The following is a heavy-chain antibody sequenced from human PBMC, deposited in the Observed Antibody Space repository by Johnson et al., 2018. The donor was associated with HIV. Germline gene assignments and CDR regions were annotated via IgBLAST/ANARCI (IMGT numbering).Heavy chain of an antibody. CDR3: AKDGGSYGGAFDI. Sequence: VQLVESGGGVVRPGGSLRLSCAASGFTFDDYGMNWIRQAPGKGLEWVSGINWNGGSTGYADFVKGRFSISRDNSKNTLYLQMNSLRAEDTAVYYCAKDGGSYGGAFDIWGQGTMVTVSS. CDR2: INWNGGST. D-gene: IGHD1-26*01. J-gene: IGHJ3*02. CDR1: GFTFDDYG. V-gene: IGHV3-20*04.